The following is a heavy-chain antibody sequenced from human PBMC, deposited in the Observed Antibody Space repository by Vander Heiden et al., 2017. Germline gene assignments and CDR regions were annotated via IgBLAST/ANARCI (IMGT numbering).Heavy chain of an antibody. CDR1: GFTFRSYV. J-gene: IGHJ5*02. D-gene: IGHD1-26*01. CDR3: AKGLVPGAS. V-gene: IGHV3-23*01. CDR2: ISGNGGSP. Sequence: EVQLLESGGGLVQPGGSLRLPCAPSGFTFRSYVMDWVRQAPGKGLQWVSGISGNGGSPYYADSVKGRFTISRDNSKNTLFLQMDTLRDEDTAVYYCAKGLVPGASWGQGTLVTVSS.